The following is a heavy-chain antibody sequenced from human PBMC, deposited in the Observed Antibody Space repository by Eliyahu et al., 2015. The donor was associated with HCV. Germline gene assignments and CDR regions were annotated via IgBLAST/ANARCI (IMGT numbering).Heavy chain of an antibody. CDR3: AKDQGDGSTVSYGXDV. Sequence: EVQLVESGGGLVQPGRSLRLSCAASGFTFDDXAMHWGRQAPGKGLXWVSGISWNSGSXGYADSVKGRFTISRDNAXNSLYLQMNSLRXEDTALYYCAKDQGDGSTVSYGXDVWGQGTTVTVSS. V-gene: IGHV3-9*01. J-gene: IGHJ6*02. CDR2: ISWNSGSX. D-gene: IGHD4-17*01. CDR1: GFTFDDXA.